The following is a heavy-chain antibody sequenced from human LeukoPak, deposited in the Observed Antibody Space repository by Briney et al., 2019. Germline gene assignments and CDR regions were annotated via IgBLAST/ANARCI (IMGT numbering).Heavy chain of an antibody. D-gene: IGHD3-3*01. CDR1: GGSISSYY. V-gene: IGHV4-4*07. CDR2: IYTSGST. Sequence: KPSETLSLTCTVSGGSISSYYWSWIRQPAGKGLEWIGRIYTSGSTNYNPSLKSRVTMPVDTSKNQFSLKLSSVTAADTAVYYCARNVYYDFWSGYYTVNWFDPWGQGTLVTVSS. CDR3: ARNVYYDFWSGYYTVNWFDP. J-gene: IGHJ5*02.